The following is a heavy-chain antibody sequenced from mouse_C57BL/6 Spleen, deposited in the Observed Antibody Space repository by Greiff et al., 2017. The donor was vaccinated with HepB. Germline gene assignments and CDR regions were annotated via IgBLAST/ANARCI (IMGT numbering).Heavy chain of an antibody. CDR2: IYPRSGNT. CDR1: GYTFTSYG. D-gene: IGHD1-1*01. J-gene: IGHJ2*01. CDR3: ARGIITTVPHFDY. V-gene: IGHV1-81*01. Sequence: LQESGAELARPGASVKLSCKASGYTFTSYGISWVKQRTGQGLEWIGEIYPRSGNTYYNEKFKGKATLTADKSSSTAYMELRSLTSEDSAVYFCARGIITTVPHFDYWGQGTTLTVSS.